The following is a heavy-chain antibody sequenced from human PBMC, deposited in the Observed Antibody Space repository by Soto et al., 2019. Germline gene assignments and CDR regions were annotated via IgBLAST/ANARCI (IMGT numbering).Heavy chain of an antibody. J-gene: IGHJ4*02. CDR2: ISYDGSNK. D-gene: IGHD2-21*02. CDR1: GFTFSSYG. V-gene: IGHV3-30*18. Sequence: QVQLVESGGGVVQPGRSLRLSCAASGFTFSSYGMHWVRQAPGKGLEWVAVISYDGSNKYYADSVKGRFTISRDNSKNTLYLQMNSLRAEDTAVYYCAKGGGPIVVVTALDDWGQGTLVTVSS. CDR3: AKGGGPIVVVTALDD.